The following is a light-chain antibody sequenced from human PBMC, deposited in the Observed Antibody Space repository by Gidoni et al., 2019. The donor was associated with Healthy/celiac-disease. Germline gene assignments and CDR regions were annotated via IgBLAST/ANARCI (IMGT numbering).Light chain of an antibody. CDR3: QQYNSYPYT. V-gene: IGKV1-5*03. Sequence: DIQMTQSPSTLSASGGDRITITCRASRSISSWLALYQQKPGKAPKLLIYMASSLESGVPSSFSGSGSGTEFTLTISSLQPDDFATYYCQQYNSYPYTFGQGTQLEIK. CDR2: MAS. J-gene: IGKJ2*01. CDR1: RSISSW.